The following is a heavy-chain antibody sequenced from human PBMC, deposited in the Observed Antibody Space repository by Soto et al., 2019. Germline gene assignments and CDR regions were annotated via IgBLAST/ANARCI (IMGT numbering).Heavy chain of an antibody. CDR3: ASMVVAATPDLDYYYYYYKDV. CDR2: ISAYNGNT. D-gene: IGHD2-15*01. V-gene: IGHV1-18*01. J-gene: IGHJ6*03. CDR1: GYTFTSYG. Sequence: ASVKVSCKASGYTFTSYGISWVRQAPGQGLEWMGWISAYNGNTNYAQKLQGRVTMTTDTSTSTAYMELRSLRSDDTAVYYCASMVVAATPDLDYYYYYYKDVWGKGTTVTVSS.